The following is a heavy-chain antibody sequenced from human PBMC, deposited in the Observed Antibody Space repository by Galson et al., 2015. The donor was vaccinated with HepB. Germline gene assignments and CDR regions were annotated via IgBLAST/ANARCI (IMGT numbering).Heavy chain of an antibody. CDR2: FDPEDGET. J-gene: IGHJ4*02. CDR3: ATDSGHTAMFDY. V-gene: IGHV1-24*01. D-gene: IGHD5-18*01. CDR1: GYTLTELS. Sequence: SVKVSCKVSGYTLTELSMHWVRQAPGKGLEWMGGFDPEDGETIYAQKFQGRVTMTEDTSTDTAHMELSSLRSEDTAVYYCATDSGHTAMFDYWGQGTLVTVSS.